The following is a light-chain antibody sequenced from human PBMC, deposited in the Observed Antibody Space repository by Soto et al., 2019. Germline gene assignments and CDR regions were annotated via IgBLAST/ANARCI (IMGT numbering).Light chain of an antibody. V-gene: IGKV3-15*01. CDR1: QSVPNN. J-gene: IGKJ5*01. CDR2: AIS. CDR3: QQNGSWPLT. Sequence: ETVMTQSPATLSMSPGERATLSCRASQSVPNNYLAWYQQKPGQAPRLLIYAISTRATGTPTRFSGSGSGTEFPLTISSLQPEDFAVYYWQQNGSWPLTFGQGTRLEIK.